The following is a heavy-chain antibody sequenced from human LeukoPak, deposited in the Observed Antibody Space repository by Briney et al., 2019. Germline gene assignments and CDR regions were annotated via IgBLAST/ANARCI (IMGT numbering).Heavy chain of an antibody. CDR3: AKATAPHLGYAFDI. D-gene: IGHD7-27*01. CDR1: GFTFRSYA. CDR2: ISGSGGST. V-gene: IGHV3-23*01. Sequence: PGGSLRLSCAASGFTFRSYAMSWVRQAPGKGLEWVSSISGSGGSTYYADSVKGRFTISRDNSKNTLYLQMSTLRAEDTAVYYCAKATAPHLGYAFDIWGQGTMVIVFS. J-gene: IGHJ3*02.